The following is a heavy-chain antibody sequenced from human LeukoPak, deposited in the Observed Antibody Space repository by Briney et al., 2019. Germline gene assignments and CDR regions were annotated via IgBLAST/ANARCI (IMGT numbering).Heavy chain of an antibody. Sequence: PSETLSLTCSVSGDSISDYYWAWIRQPPGKGLEWIGYSGSTKYDPSLKSRVSISVDTSKSQLSLTLRSVTAADTAIYYCARTRRHYYGSGKNLTPWPAGMDVWGQGTTVCVS. D-gene: IGHD3-10*01. J-gene: IGHJ6*02. CDR3: ARTRRHYYGSGKNLTPWPAGMDV. CDR1: GDSISDYY. V-gene: IGHV4-59*01. CDR2: SGST.